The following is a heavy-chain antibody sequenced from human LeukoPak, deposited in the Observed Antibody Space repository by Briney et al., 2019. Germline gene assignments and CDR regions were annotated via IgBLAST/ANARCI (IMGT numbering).Heavy chain of an antibody. CDR2: ISYDGSNK. V-gene: IGHV3-30*18. Sequence: GGSLRLSCAASGFTFSSYGMHWVRQAPGKGLDWVAVISYDGSNKYYVDSVKGRFTISRDNSKNMLYLQTNSLRAEDTAVYYCAKNELLWFGEFDAFDMWGRGTMVTVS. CDR1: GFTFSSYG. J-gene: IGHJ3*02. CDR3: AKNELLWFGEFDAFDM. D-gene: IGHD3-10*01.